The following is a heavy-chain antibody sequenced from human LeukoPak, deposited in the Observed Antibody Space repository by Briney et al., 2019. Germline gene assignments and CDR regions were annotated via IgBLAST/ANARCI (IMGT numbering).Heavy chain of an antibody. CDR1: GFTFSSYA. CDR2: ISYDGSNK. J-gene: IGHJ4*02. V-gene: IGHV3-30-3*01. Sequence: PGGSLRLSCAASGFTFSSYAMHWVRQAPGKGLEWVAVISYDGSNKYYADSVKGRFTISRDNSKNTLYLQMNSLRAEDTAVYYCARAGALRRYFDYWGQGTLVTVSS. D-gene: IGHD3-10*01. CDR3: ARAGALRRYFDY.